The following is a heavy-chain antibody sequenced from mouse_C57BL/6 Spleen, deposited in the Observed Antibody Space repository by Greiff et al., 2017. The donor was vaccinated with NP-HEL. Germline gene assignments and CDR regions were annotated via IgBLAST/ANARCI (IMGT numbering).Heavy chain of an antibody. D-gene: IGHD1-3*01. V-gene: IGHV1-15*01. J-gene: IGHJ2*01. Sequence: VQLQQSGAELVRPGASVTLSCKASGYTFTDYEMHWVKQTPVHGLEWIGAINPETGGTAYNQKFKGKAILTADKSSSTAYMDLRSLTSEDSAVYYCTLRLAHDYWGQGTTLTVSS. CDR2: INPETGGT. CDR1: GYTFTDYE. CDR3: TLRLAHDY.